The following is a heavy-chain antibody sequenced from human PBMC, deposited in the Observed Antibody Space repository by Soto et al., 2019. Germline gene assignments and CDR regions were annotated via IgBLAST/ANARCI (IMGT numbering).Heavy chain of an antibody. D-gene: IGHD2-2*01. CDR3: AKEKISTSCRNWFDP. V-gene: IGHV3-23*01. CDR1: GFIFSSYA. Sequence: PVGSLRLSCAASGFIFSSYAMSWVRQAPGKGLEWVSAISGSGGSTYYADSVKGRFTISRDNSKNTLYLQMNSLRAEDTAVYYCAKEKISTSCRNWFDPWGQGTLVTVSS. CDR2: ISGSGGST. J-gene: IGHJ5*02.